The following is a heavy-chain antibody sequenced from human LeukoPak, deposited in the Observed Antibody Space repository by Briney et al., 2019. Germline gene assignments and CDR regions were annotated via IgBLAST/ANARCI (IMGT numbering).Heavy chain of an antibody. Sequence: ASVKVSCKASGYTFTGYYMHWVRQAPGQGLAWMGWINPNSGNTNYAQKLQGRVTMTTDTSTSTAYMELRSLRSDDTAVYYCAREGEWTISEDDYWGQGTLVTVSS. CDR2: INPNSGNT. V-gene: IGHV1-18*04. CDR1: GYTFTGYY. D-gene: IGHD3-3*01. J-gene: IGHJ4*02. CDR3: AREGEWTISEDDY.